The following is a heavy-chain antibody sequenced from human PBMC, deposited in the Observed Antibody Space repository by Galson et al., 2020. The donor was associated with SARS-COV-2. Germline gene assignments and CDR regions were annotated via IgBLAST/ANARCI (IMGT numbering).Heavy chain of an antibody. CDR2: IDWDDDK. J-gene: IGHJ4*02. Sequence: SGPTLVKPTQTLTLTCTFSGFSLSTSGMRVSWIRQPPGKALEWLARIDWDDDKFYSTSLKTRLTISKDTSKNQVVLTMTNMDPVDTATYYCARSHYDILTGISTPFDYWGQGTLVTVSS. V-gene: IGHV2-70*04. CDR1: GFSLSTSGMR. CDR3: ARSHYDILTGISTPFDY. D-gene: IGHD3-9*01.